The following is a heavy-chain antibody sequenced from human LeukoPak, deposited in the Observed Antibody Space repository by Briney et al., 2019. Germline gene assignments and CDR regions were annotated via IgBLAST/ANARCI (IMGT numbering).Heavy chain of an antibody. CDR2: ISGSGDST. CDR1: GFTFSIYA. D-gene: IGHD1-26*01. Sequence: QPGGSLRLSCAASGFTFSIYAMSWVRQVPGKGLEWVSAISGSGDSTYYADSVKGRFTISRDNSYNSLSLRMNSLRAEDTAVYYCAKPLSGSYVGCPDYWGQGTLVTVSS. J-gene: IGHJ4*02. CDR3: AKPLSGSYVGCPDY. V-gene: IGHV3-23*01.